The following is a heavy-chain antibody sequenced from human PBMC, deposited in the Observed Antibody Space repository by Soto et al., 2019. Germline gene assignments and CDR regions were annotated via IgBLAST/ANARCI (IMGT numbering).Heavy chain of an antibody. V-gene: IGHV3-21*01. J-gene: IGHJ4*02. D-gene: IGHD6-6*01. Sequence: GGSLRLSCVASGFNLSTYSMNWVRQAPGKGLEWVSCISGTSNYIFDADSVRGRFTISRDNAKNSVYLQMNSLRAEDTAVYYCARESRGSSSSDYWGQGTLVTVSS. CDR1: GFNLSTYS. CDR2: ISGTSNYI. CDR3: ARESRGSSSSDY.